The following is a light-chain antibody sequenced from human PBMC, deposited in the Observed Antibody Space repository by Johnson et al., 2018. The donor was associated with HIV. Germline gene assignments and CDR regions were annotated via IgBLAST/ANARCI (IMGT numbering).Light chain of an antibody. V-gene: IGLV1-51*01. Sequence: QSVLTQPASVSAASGQKVNISCSGSSSNIGNNYVSWYQQLPGTAPKLLIYDNNKRPSGIPDRFSGSKSGTSATLGITGLQTGDEADYYCGTWDSSLSAGEVFGTGTKVTVL. J-gene: IGLJ1*01. CDR3: GTWDSSLSAGEV. CDR2: DNN. CDR1: SSNIGNNY.